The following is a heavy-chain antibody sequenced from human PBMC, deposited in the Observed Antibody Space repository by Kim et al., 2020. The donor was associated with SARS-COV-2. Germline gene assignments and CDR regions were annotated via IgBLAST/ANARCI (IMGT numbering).Heavy chain of an antibody. CDR2: IYHSGST. CDR1: GGSISSSNW. D-gene: IGHD1-26*01. CDR3: ARVRRQERCLHPGELYY. J-gene: IGHJ6*01. V-gene: IGHV4-4*02. Sequence: SETLSLTCAVSGGSISSSNWWSWVRQPPGKRLGWIGDIYHSGSTNYNPPLKRRVTISVDNTKNQSSLKLSSVTAADTAVYYWARVRRQERCLHPGELYY.